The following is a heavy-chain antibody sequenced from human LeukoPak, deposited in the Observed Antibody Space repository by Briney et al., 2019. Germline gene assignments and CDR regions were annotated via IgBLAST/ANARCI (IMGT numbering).Heavy chain of an antibody. CDR2: MYIGGTR. J-gene: IGHJ5*02. Sequence: PSETLSLTCSVSGVSISTYYWTWIRQPAGKGLEWIGRMYIGGTRNYNPSLKSRVTMSIDTSKNQFSLKLSSVTAADTAVYYCASDLPRENSYAYGFWFDPWGQGTLVTVSS. CDR1: GVSISTYY. D-gene: IGHD3-16*01. V-gene: IGHV4-4*07. CDR3: ASDLPRENSYAYGFWFDP.